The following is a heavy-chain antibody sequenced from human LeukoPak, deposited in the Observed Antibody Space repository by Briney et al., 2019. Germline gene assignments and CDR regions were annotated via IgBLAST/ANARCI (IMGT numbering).Heavy chain of an antibody. CDR2: IYPGDSDT. CDR1: GYSFTSYS. J-gene: IGHJ4*02. D-gene: IGHD2-8*01. CDR3: ARRCYSGGRAAEYCDY. V-gene: IGHV5-51*01. Sequence: GESLKISCKGSGYSFTSYSIGWVRQMPGKGLEWMGIIYPGDSDTRYSPSFQGLVTISADKSISTAYLQWSSLKASDTAMYYCARRCYSGGRAAEYCDYWGQGTLVIVSS.